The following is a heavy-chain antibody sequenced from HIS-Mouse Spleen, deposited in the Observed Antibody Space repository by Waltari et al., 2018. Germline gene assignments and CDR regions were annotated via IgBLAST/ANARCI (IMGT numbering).Heavy chain of an antibody. D-gene: IGHD6-13*01. J-gene: IGHJ2*01. V-gene: IGHV4-39*07. CDR2: IYYSGST. CDR1: GGPIGSRSYY. Sequence: QLQLQESGPGLVKPSDPLSPTCTVSGGPIGSRSYYWAGIREPPGKGLEWIGSIYYSGSTYYNPSLKSRVTISVDTSKNQFSLKLSSVTAADTAVYYCAREIPYSSSWYDWYFDLWGRGTLVTVSS. CDR3: AREIPYSSSWYDWYFDL.